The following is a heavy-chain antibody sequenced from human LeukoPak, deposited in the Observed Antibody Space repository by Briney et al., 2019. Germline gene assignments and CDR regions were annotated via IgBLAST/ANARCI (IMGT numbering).Heavy chain of an antibody. J-gene: IGHJ4*02. CDR3: AYRNNFEY. D-gene: IGHD1-26*01. CDR2: IKADGSEK. V-gene: IGHV3-7*05. Sequence: PGGSLRLSCADSGFSFSGHWMNWVRQPPGEGLEWVTNIKADGSEKYYVDSVKGRFTISRDDAKRTVYLQMDNLRAEDTAIYYCAYRNNFEYWGQGALVTVSS. CDR1: GFSFSGHW.